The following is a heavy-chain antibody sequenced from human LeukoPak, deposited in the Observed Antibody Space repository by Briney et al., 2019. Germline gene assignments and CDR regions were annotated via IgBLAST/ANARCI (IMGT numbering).Heavy chain of an antibody. CDR3: AREPTYYFDY. Sequence: ASVKVSCKASGYTFTGYYMHWERQAPGQGLEWRGWVNPNSGGTIYAQKFQGRVTLTRDTSISTAYMELSRLRSDDTAVYYCAREPTYYFDYWGQGTLVTVSS. CDR1: GYTFTGYY. CDR2: VNPNSGGT. V-gene: IGHV1-2*02. J-gene: IGHJ4*02.